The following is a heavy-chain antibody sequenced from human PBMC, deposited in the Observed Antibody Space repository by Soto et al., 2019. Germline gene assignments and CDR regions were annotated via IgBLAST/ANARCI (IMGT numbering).Heavy chain of an antibody. CDR2: INHSGST. Sequence: QVQLQQWGAGLLKPSETLSLACAVYGGSFSNYYWSWIRQPPGKGLEWIGEINHSGSTNYNPSLKSRVTISVDTSKNQFSLILTSVTAADKAVYYCARGVLSTVGTSDSYYYGMDVWGQGTTVTVSS. D-gene: IGHD1-26*01. CDR1: GGSFSNYY. J-gene: IGHJ6*02. V-gene: IGHV4-34*01. CDR3: ARGVLSTVGTSDSYYYGMDV.